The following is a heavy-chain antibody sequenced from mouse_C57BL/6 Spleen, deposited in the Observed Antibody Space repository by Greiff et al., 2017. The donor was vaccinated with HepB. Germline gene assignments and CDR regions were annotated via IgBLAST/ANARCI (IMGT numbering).Heavy chain of an antibody. CDR3: ARSGDYDDGDYYAMDY. CDR2: INPSNGGT. Sequence: QVQLQQSGTELVKPGASVKLSCKASGYTFTSYWMHWVKQRPGQGLEWIGNINPSNGGTNYNEKFKSKATLTVDKSSSTAYMQLSSLTSEDSAVYYCARSGDYDDGDYYAMDYWGQGTSVTVSS. J-gene: IGHJ4*01. D-gene: IGHD2-4*01. CDR1: GYTFTSYW. V-gene: IGHV1-53*01.